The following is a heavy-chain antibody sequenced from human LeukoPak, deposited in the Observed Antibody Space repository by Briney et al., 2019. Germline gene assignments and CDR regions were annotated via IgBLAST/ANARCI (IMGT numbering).Heavy chain of an antibody. CDR3: ARPLGGADFDY. CDR1: GFTVSSNY. J-gene: IGHJ4*02. V-gene: IGHV3-66*04. D-gene: IGHD1-26*01. Sequence: GGSLRLSCAASGFTVSSNYMSWVRQAPGKGLEWVSVIYSGGSTYYADSVKGRFTISRDNSKNTLYLQMNSLRAEDTAVYYCARPLGGADFDYWGQGTLVTVSS. CDR2: IYSGGST.